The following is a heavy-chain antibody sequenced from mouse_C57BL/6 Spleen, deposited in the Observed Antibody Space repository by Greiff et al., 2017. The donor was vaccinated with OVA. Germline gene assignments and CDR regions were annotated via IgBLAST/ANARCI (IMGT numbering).Heavy chain of an antibody. CDR3: ARGSVLYAMDY. CDR2: INPSTGGT. V-gene: IGHV1-42*01. Sequence: VQLQQSGPELVKPGASVKISCKASGYSFTGYYMNWVKQSPEKSLEWIGEINPSTGGTTYNQKFKAKATLTVDKSSSTAYMQLKSLTSEDSAVYYCARGSVLYAMDYWGQGTSVTVSS. CDR1: GYSFTGYY. J-gene: IGHJ4*01.